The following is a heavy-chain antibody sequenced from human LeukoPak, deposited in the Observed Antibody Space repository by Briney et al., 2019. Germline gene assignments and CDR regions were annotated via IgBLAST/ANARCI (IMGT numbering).Heavy chain of an antibody. CDR2: IYYSGSA. D-gene: IGHD3-9*01. CDR1: GGSISSGGYY. CDR3: ARVYYDILTGYYRDY. Sequence: SQTLSLTCTVSGGSISSGGYYWSWIRQHPGKGLEWIGYIYYSGSAYYNPSLKSRVTISVDTSKNQFSLELSSVTAADTAVYYCARVYYDILTGYYRDYWGQGTLATVSS. V-gene: IGHV4-31*03. J-gene: IGHJ4*02.